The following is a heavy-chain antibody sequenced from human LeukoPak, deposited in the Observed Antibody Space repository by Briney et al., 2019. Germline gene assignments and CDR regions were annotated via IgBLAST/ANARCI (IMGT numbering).Heavy chain of an antibody. CDR1: GGTFSSYA. J-gene: IGHJ5*02. D-gene: IGHD2-15*01. CDR3: ARAPYCSGGSCYPDKPDWFDP. V-gene: IGHV1-69*06. CDR2: IIPIFGTA. Sequence: SVKVSCEASGGTFSSYAISWVRQAPGQGLEWMGGIIPIFGTANYAQKFQGRVTITADKSTSTAYMELSSLRSEDTAVYYCARAPYCSGGSCYPDKPDWFDPWGQGTLVTVSS.